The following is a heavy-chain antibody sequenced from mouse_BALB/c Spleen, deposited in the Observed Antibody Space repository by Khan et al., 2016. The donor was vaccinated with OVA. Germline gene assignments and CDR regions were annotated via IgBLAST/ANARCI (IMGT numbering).Heavy chain of an antibody. Sequence: VQLQQSGAELVKPGASVKLSCTASGFNIEDTYIHWVMQRPEQGLEWIGRIDPANGNTKYDPKFPGKATITADTSSNTAYLQLSSLTSEDTAVYYCARGVWSYTMDYWGQGTSVTVSS. J-gene: IGHJ4*01. CDR3: ARGVWSYTMDY. D-gene: IGHD1-1*02. CDR1: GFNIEDTY. V-gene: IGHV14-3*02. CDR2: IDPANGNT.